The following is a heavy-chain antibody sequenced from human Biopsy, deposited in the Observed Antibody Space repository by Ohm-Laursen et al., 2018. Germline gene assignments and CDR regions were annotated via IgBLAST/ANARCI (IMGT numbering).Heavy chain of an antibody. Sequence: SLRLSCSASGFTFRAYGMHWVRLAPGKGLEWVAVISYDQITKHYADSVRGRFTISRDNSKNTLYLQVNSLRAEDTAVYYCAKDLSVYYYYGIDVWGQGTTVTVSS. CDR2: ISYDQITK. J-gene: IGHJ6*02. V-gene: IGHV3-30*18. CDR3: AKDLSVYYYYGIDV. CDR1: GFTFRAYG. D-gene: IGHD5/OR15-5a*01.